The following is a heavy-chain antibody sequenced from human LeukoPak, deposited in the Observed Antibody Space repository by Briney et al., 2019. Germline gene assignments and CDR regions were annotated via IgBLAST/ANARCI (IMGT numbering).Heavy chain of an antibody. D-gene: IGHD1-26*01. CDR3: RGAERAFDI. V-gene: IGHV3-73*01. CDR2: IRSKANSYAT. Sequence: GGSLRLSCAASGFTFSGSAMYWVRQASGKGLEWVGRIRSKANSYATAYAASVKGRFTISRDDSKNTAYLQMNNLKTEDTAVYYCRGAERAFDIWGQGTMVTVSS. J-gene: IGHJ3*02. CDR1: GFTFSGSA.